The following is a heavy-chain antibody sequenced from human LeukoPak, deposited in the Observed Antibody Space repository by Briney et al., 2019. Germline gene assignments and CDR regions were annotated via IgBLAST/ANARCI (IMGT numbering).Heavy chain of an antibody. J-gene: IGHJ6*02. CDR1: GFTFSSYS. V-gene: IGHV3-48*01. CDR3: ATYCSGGSCYSGFVPIYGVDV. D-gene: IGHD2-15*01. CDR2: ISSSSSTI. Sequence: GGSLRLSCAASGFTFSSYSMNWVRQAPGKGLEWVSYISSSSSTIYYADSVKGRFTISRGNAKNSLYLQMNSLRAEDTAVYYCATYCSGGSCYSGFVPIYGVDVWGQGTTVTVSS.